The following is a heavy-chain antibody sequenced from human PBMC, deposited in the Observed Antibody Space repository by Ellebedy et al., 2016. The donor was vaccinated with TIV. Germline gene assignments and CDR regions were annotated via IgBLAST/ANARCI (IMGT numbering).Heavy chain of an antibody. CDR2: ISYDGSNK. D-gene: IGHD3-16*02. J-gene: IGHJ6*02. CDR3: ARDEGDYDYVWGSYHHYYGMDV. CDR1: GFTFSSYG. V-gene: IGHV3-30*03. Sequence: GESLKISXAASGFTFSSYGMHWVRQAPGKGLEWVAVISYDGSNKYYADSVKGRFTISRDNSKNTLYLQMNSLRAEDTAVYYCARDEGDYDYVWGSYHHYYGMDVWGQGTTVTVSS.